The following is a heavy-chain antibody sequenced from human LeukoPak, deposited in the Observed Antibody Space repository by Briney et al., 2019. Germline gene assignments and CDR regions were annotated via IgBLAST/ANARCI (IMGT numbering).Heavy chain of an antibody. J-gene: IGHJ6*04. CDR1: GFTFSDYY. CDR3: AGFGELFYYYYGMDV. V-gene: IGHV3-11*06. Sequence: GGSLRLSCAASGFTFSDYYMSWIRQAPGKGLEWVSYISSSSSYTNYADSVKGRFTISRDNAKNSLHLQMNSLRAEDTAVYYCAGFGELFYYYYGMDVWGKGTTVTVSS. CDR2: ISSSSSYT. D-gene: IGHD3-10*01.